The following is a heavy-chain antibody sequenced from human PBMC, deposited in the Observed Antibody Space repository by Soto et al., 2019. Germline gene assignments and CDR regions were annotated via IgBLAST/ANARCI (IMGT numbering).Heavy chain of an antibody. D-gene: IGHD2-15*01. V-gene: IGHV3-30*18. Sequence: QVQLVESGGGVVQPGRSLRLSCAASGFTFSVFGMHWVRQAPGKGLEWVAVISNTGSSAHYADSVRGRFTISRDNGENTLSLLMTSLRPEDTAVYYCAKTITTVGTAANPGGSRGRGALLDHGGQGTLFTVSS. CDR2: ISNTGSSA. CDR3: AKTITTVGTAANPGGSRGRGALLDH. J-gene: IGHJ4*02. CDR1: GFTFSVFG.